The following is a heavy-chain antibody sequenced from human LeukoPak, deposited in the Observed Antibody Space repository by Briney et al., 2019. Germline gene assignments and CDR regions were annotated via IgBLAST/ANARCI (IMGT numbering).Heavy chain of an antibody. J-gene: IGHJ4*02. D-gene: IGHD3-10*01. CDR1: GFTFSSYA. V-gene: IGHV3-64*01. Sequence: GGSLRLSCAASGFTFSSYAMHWVRQAPGKGLEYVSAISSNGGSTYYENSVKGRFTISRDNYKNTLYLQMGSLRAEDMAVYYCARDATMVRGVPFHYWGQGTLVTVSS. CDR2: ISSNGGST. CDR3: ARDATMVRGVPFHY.